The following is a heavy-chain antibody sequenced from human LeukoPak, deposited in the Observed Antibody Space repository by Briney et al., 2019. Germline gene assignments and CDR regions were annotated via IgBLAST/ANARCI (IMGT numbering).Heavy chain of an antibody. CDR1: GYTFTGYY. CDR2: INPNSGGT. Sequence: GASVKVSCKASGYTFTGYYMHWVRQAPGQGLEWMGWINPNSGGTNYAQKFQGRVTMTRDTSISTAYMELSRLRSDDTAVYYCASCDQAAAGKRYYYFDYWGQGTLVTVSS. CDR3: ASCDQAAAGKRYYYFDY. D-gene: IGHD6-13*01. J-gene: IGHJ4*02. V-gene: IGHV1-2*02.